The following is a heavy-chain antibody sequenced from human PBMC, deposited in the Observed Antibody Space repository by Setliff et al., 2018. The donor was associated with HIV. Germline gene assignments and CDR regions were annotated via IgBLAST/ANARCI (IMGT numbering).Heavy chain of an antibody. D-gene: IGHD7-27*01. V-gene: IGHV1-69*05. CDR1: GYNFKEHH. CDR3: ARDLPTPNWGFDY. Sequence: SVKVSCKTSGYNFKEHHVHWVRQAPGQGLEWMGGIIAIFNTANYAQKFQGRVTATTDTSASTAYMELSSLRSEDTAVYYCARDLPTPNWGFDYWGQGTLVTVSS. J-gene: IGHJ4*02. CDR2: IIAIFNTA.